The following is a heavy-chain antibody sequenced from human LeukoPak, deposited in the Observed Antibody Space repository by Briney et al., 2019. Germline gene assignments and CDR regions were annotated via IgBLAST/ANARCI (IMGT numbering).Heavy chain of an antibody. CDR2: IYYSGST. V-gene: IGHV4-61*01. CDR1: GGSVSSGSYY. Sequence: PSETLSLTCTVSGGSVSSGSYYWSWIRQPPGKGLEWIGYIYYSGSTNYNPSLKSRVTISVDTSKNQFSLKLSSVTAADTAVYYCAREGVIIGFDYWGQGTLVTVSS. J-gene: IGHJ4*02. CDR3: AREGVIIGFDY. D-gene: IGHD3-10*01.